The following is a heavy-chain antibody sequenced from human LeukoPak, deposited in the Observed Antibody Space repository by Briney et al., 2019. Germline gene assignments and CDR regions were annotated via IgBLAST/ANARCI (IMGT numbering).Heavy chain of an antibody. CDR1: GFTFSSYW. D-gene: IGHD3-9*01. CDR2: INSDGSST. J-gene: IGHJ3*02. CDR3: ARDFSSSYDILTGYYIGLAFDI. Sequence: GGSLRLSCAASGFTFSSYWMHWVRHAPGKGLVWVSRINSDGSSTSYADSVKGRFTISRDNAKNTLYLQMNSLRAEDTAVYYCARDFSSSYDILTGYYIGLAFDIWGQGTMVTVSS. V-gene: IGHV3-74*01.